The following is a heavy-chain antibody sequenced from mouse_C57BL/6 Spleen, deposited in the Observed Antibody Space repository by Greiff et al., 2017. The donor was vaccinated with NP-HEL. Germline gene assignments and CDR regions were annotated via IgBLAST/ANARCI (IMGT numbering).Heavy chain of an antibody. CDR2: INPSSGYT. CDR1: GYTFTSYW. V-gene: IGHV1-7*01. Sequence: QVHVKQSGAELAKPGASVKLSCKASGYTFTSYWMHWVKQRPGQGLEWIGYINPSSGYTKYNQKFKDKATLTADKSSSTAYMQLSSLTYEDSAVYYCASSNWGFAYWGQGTLVTVSA. J-gene: IGHJ3*01. D-gene: IGHD4-1*01. CDR3: ASSNWGFAY.